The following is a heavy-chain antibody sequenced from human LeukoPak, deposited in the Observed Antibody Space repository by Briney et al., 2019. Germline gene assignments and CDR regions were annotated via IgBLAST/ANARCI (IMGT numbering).Heavy chain of an antibody. Sequence: SQTLSLTCTVSGGSISSGGYYWGWIRQHPGKGLEWIGYIYYSGSTSYNPSLKSRVTISVDTSKNQFSLKLSSVTAADTAVYYCARDRVIGNWFDPWGQGTLVTFSS. CDR3: ARDRVIGNWFDP. J-gene: IGHJ5*02. CDR2: IYYSGST. V-gene: IGHV4-31*03. CDR1: GGSISSGGYY. D-gene: IGHD3-16*02.